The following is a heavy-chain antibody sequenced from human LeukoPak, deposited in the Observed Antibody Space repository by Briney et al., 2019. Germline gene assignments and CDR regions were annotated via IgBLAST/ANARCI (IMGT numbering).Heavy chain of an antibody. CDR2: ISGSGGST. Sequence: GGSLRPSCAASGFTFSSHALSWGRRASGKGVEGVSAISGSGGSTYYADSVKGRFTISRDNSKNTLYLQMNSLRAEDTAVYYCAKGSIAVASKYYFDYWGQGTLVTVSS. CDR1: GFTFSSHA. J-gene: IGHJ4*02. CDR3: AKGSIAVASKYYFDY. V-gene: IGHV3-23*01. D-gene: IGHD6-19*01.